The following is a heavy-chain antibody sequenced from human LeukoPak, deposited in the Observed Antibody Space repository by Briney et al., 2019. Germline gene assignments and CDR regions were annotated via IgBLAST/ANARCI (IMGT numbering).Heavy chain of an antibody. Sequence: ASVKVSCKASGYTFTSYGISWVRQAPGQGLEWMGWISAYNGNTNYAQKLRGRVTMTTDTSTSTAYMELRSLRSDDTAVYYSARSKVTLVMITFGGVIDNDYWGQGTLVTVSS. CDR3: ARSKVTLVMITFGGVIDNDY. CDR2: ISAYNGNT. J-gene: IGHJ4*02. CDR1: GYTFTSYG. D-gene: IGHD3-16*02. V-gene: IGHV1-18*01.